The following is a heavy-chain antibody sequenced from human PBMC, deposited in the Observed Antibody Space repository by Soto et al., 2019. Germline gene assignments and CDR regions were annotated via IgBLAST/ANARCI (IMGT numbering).Heavy chain of an antibody. CDR1: GGSFSGYY. CDR2: INHSGST. CDR3: XXGIGCXXGXXQGXYMDV. V-gene: IGHV4-34*01. Sequence: SETLSLTCAVYGGSFSGYYWSWIRQPPGKGLEWIGEINHSGSTNYNPSLKSRVTISVDTSKNQFSLKLSSVTAADTAVYYCXXGIGCXXGXXQGXYMDVWGKGTXVTVSS. J-gene: IGHJ6*03. D-gene: IGHD2-15*01.